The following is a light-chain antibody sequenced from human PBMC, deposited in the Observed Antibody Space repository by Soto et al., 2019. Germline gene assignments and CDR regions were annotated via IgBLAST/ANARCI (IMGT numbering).Light chain of an antibody. CDR1: SSDVGSYNY. CDR3: TSYTTSSTYV. J-gene: IGLJ1*01. CDR2: DVS. V-gene: IGLV2-14*03. Sequence: QSALTQPASVSGSPGQSITIFCTGTSSDVGSYNYVSWYQQHPGRAPKLMIYDVSSRPSGVSNRFSGSKSGSTASLTISGLQGEDEADYFCTSYTTSSTYVFGTGTKVTVL.